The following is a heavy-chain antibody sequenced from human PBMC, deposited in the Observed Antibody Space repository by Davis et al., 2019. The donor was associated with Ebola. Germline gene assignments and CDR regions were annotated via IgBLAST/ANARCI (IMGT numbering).Heavy chain of an antibody. V-gene: IGHV3-64*04. CDR3: AGGESGWDASDI. Sequence: GESLKISCSVSGFMFSSYAMHWVRQAPGKGLQYVSGITNNGGSTYYADPVKGRFTVSRDNAKSSLSLQMNSLRAEDTAVYYCAGGESGWDASDIWGRGTMVTVSS. CDR2: ITNNGGST. D-gene: IGHD6-19*01. J-gene: IGHJ3*02. CDR1: GFMFSSYA.